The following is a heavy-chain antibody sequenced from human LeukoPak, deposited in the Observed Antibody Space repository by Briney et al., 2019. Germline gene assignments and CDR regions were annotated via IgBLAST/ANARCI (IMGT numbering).Heavy chain of an antibody. D-gene: IGHD5-18*01. J-gene: IGHJ4*02. CDR2: ISAYNGNT. CDR3: ARALSRGYSYGFAY. V-gene: IGHV1-18*01. CDR1: GYTFTSYG. Sequence: EASVKVSCKASGYTFTSYGISWVRQAPGQGLEWMGWISAYNGNTNYAQKLQGRVTMTTDTSTSTAYMELRSLRSDDTAVYYCARALSRGYSYGFAYWGQGTLVTVSS.